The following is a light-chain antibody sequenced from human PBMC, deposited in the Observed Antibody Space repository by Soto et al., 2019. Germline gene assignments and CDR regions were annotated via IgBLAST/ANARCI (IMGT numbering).Light chain of an antibody. Sequence: QAVVTQPPSISGAPGQSITISCNGSSANIGAGYDVHWYQQFPGTAPKLLIHGNNDRPSGVSDRCSASKSGTSASLAITGLQAEDEADYYCQSYDSSLRVYVVFGVGTKLTVL. CDR2: GNN. CDR3: QSYDSSLRVYVV. V-gene: IGLV1-40*01. CDR1: SANIGAGYD. J-gene: IGLJ2*01.